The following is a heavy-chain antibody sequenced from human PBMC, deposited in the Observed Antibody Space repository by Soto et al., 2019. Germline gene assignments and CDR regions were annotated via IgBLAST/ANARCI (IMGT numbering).Heavy chain of an antibody. V-gene: IGHV3-23*01. CDR3: AKGIQCLVPYYCDY. Sequence: EVQLLESGGGLVQPGGSLRLSCAASGFTFSSYAMSLVRQAPGKGLEWVSAIRGSGGSTYYADSVKGRFTISRANSKNTLYMQMNSLRAEDTAVYYCAKGIQCLVPYYCDYGGQGTLVTVSS. CDR2: IRGSGGST. J-gene: IGHJ4*02. CDR1: GFTFSSYA. D-gene: IGHD6-19*01.